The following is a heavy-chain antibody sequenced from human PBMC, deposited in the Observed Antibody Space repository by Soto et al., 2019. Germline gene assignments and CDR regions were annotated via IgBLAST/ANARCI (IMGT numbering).Heavy chain of an antibody. CDR1: GFIFSSFG. CDR2: ISRSSSTI. Sequence: AGGSLRLSCAASGFIFSSFGMNWVRQAPGKGLEWISYISRSSSTIYYADSVKGRFTVSRDNVKNSLYLRMNSLRDEDTAVYYCARDGRDCSDGVRYFHHWGQGTLVTVSS. CDR3: ARDGRDCSDGVRYFHH. J-gene: IGHJ1*01. D-gene: IGHD2-8*01. V-gene: IGHV3-48*02.